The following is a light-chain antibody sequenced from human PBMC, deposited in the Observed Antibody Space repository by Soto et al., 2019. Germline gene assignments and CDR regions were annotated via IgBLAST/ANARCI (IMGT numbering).Light chain of an antibody. Sequence: QSALTQPRSVSGSPGQSVTISRTGTSSDAGNYNYVSWYQQYPGKAPKLMIYEVSKRPSGVPDRFSGSKSGNTASLTISGLQTEDEADYYCCSYAGSFTWLFGGGTKLTVL. J-gene: IGLJ3*02. CDR2: EVS. CDR1: SSDAGNYNY. V-gene: IGLV2-11*01. CDR3: CSYAGSFTWL.